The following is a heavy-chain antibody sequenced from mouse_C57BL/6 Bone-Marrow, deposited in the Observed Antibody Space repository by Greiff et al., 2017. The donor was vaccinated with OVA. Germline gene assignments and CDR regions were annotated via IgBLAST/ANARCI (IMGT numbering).Heavy chain of an antibody. J-gene: IGHJ4*01. D-gene: IGHD3-2*02. CDR1: GYTFTSYT. V-gene: IGHV1-4*01. Sequence: QVQLQQSGAELARPGASVKMSCKASGYTFTSYTMHWVKQRPGQGLEWIGYINPSSGYTKYNQKFKDKATLTADKSSSTAYMQLSSLTSEDSAVYYCARSAQATSLYWGQGTSGTVSS. CDR3: ARSAQATSLY. CDR2: INPSSGYT.